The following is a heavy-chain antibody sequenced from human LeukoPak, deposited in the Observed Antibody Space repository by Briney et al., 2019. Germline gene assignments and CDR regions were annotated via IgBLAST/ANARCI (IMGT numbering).Heavy chain of an antibody. J-gene: IGHJ4*02. CDR2: INAGNGNT. D-gene: IGHD2/OR15-2a*01. V-gene: IGHV1-3*03. CDR3: ARGPLSGPFDY. CDR1: GYTFTSYG. Sequence: ASVKVSCKASGYTFTSYGISWVRQAPGQRLEWMGWINAGNGNTKYSQEFQGRVTITRDTSASTAYMELSSLRSEDMAVYYCARGPLSGPFDYWGQGTLVTVSS.